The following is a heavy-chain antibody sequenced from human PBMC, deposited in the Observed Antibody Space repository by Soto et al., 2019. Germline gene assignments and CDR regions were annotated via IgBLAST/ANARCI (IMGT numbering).Heavy chain of an antibody. CDR1: GFTFTSSA. CDR3: AADRVGAGYYYYYYGMDV. J-gene: IGHJ6*02. D-gene: IGHD1-26*01. CDR2: IVVGSGNT. V-gene: IGHV1-58*01. Sequence: SVKVSCKASGFTFTSSAVQWVRQARGQRLEWIGWIVVGSGNTNYAQKFQERVTITRDMSTSTAYMELSSLRSEDTAVYYCAADRVGAGYYYYYYGMDVWGQGTTVTVSS.